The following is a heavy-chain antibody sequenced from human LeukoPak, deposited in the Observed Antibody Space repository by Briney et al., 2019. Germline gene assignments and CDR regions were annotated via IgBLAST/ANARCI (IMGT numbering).Heavy chain of an antibody. D-gene: IGHD3-22*01. Sequence: PGGSLRLSCSASGFTFINYSMNWVRQAPGKGLVWVSRINSDGSSTSYADSVKGRFTISRDNAKNTLYLQMNSLRAEDTAVYYCARDYLPYSYYDSTLVETGALDIWGQGTMVTVSS. V-gene: IGHV3-74*01. CDR1: GFTFINYS. CDR2: INSDGSST. J-gene: IGHJ3*02. CDR3: ARDYLPYSYYDSTLVETGALDI.